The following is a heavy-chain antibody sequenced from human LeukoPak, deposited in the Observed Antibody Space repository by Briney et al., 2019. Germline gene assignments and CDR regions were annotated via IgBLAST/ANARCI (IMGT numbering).Heavy chain of an antibody. Sequence: ASVTVSCKASGYTFTDYYMHWVRQAPGQGLEWMGWINPNSGGTNYAQKFQGRVTMTRDTSISTAYMELSRLRSDDTAVYYCARSGYSGYDFDYWGQGTLVTVSS. J-gene: IGHJ4*02. CDR1: GYTFTDYY. CDR3: ARSGYSGYDFDY. V-gene: IGHV1-2*02. CDR2: INPNSGGT. D-gene: IGHD5-12*01.